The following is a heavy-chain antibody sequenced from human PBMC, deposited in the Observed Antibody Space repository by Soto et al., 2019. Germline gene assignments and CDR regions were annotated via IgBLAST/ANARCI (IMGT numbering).Heavy chain of an antibody. CDR2: ISYDGSNK. V-gene: IGHV3-30-3*01. D-gene: IGHD3-22*01. CDR1: GFTFSSYA. J-gene: IGHJ4*02. Sequence: GGSLRLSCAASGFTFSSYAMHWVRQAPGKGLEWVAVISYDGSNKYYADSVKGRFTISRDNSKNTLYLQMNSLRAEDTAVYYCERPDSRGYYDLLIDYWGQGTLVTVSS. CDR3: ERPDSRGYYDLLIDY.